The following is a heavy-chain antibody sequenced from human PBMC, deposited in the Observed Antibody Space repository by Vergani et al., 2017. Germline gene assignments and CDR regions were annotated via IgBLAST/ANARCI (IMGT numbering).Heavy chain of an antibody. CDR1: GDSITSSTYY. J-gene: IGHJ4*02. CDR2: IYTTGST. CDR3: ARGYYGRGDN. V-gene: IGHV4-61*02. Sequence: QVQLQESGPGLVKPSQTLSLICSVSGDSITSSTYYWSWTRQPAGKGLEYIDRIYTTGSTNYNPSLKSRVTISVDTSKNQFSLTLSSVTAADTAMYYCARGYYGRGDNWGQGTLVTVSS. D-gene: IGHD3-16*01.